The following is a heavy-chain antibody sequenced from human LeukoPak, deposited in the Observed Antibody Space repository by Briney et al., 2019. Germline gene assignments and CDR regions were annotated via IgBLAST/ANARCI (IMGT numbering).Heavy chain of an antibody. D-gene: IGHD1-1*01. CDR1: GVSISSGSNY. V-gene: IGHV4-39*07. J-gene: IGHJ5*02. Sequence: PSETLSLTCSVSGVSISSGSNYWGWIRQPPGKTLEWIGSIYSSGSTYYNASLKSRVTLSVDTSKNQFSLKLSSVTAADTAVYYCARVRWALERLGDWFDPWGQGTLVTVSS. CDR2: IYSSGST. CDR3: ARVRWALERLGDWFDP.